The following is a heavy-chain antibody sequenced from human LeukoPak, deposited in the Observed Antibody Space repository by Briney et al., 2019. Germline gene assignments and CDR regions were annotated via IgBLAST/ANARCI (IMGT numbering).Heavy chain of an antibody. CDR3: ARAPYYYDSGGYSDY. CDR1: GGTFSSYA. Sequence: SSVKVSCKASGGTFSSYAISWVRQAPGQGLEWMGGIIPIFGTANYAQKFQGRVTITTDESTSTAYMELSSLRSEDTAVYYCARAPYYYDSGGYSDYWGQGTLVTVSS. CDR2: IIPIFGTA. D-gene: IGHD3-22*01. V-gene: IGHV1-69*05. J-gene: IGHJ4*02.